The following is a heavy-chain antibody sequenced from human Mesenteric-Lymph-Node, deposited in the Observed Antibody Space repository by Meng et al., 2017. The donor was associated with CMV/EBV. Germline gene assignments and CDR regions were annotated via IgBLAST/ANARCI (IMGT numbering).Heavy chain of an antibody. D-gene: IGHD3-22*01. J-gene: IGHJ4*02. V-gene: IGHV4-61*01. CDR3: ARESYYYDSSGYYYVIDY. Sequence: SETLSLTCTVSGGSISSSSYHWVWIRQPPGMGLEWIGYIYYSGSTNYNPSLKSRVTISVDTSKNQFSLKLSSVTAADTAVYYCARESYYYDSSGYYYVIDYWGQGTLVTVSS. CDR1: GGSISSSSYH. CDR2: IYYSGST.